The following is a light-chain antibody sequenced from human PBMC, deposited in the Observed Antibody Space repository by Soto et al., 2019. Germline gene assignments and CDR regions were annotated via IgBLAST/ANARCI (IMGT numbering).Light chain of an antibody. Sequence: DIQMTQSPSALSASVDDRATLTCRASQSISNHLAWYQQKPGKAPRLLIYAASSMHSGVPSRFSGSGSGTDFTLTISSLQPEDFATYYCQQYKSCPSTFGQGTKVDIK. CDR2: AAS. J-gene: IGKJ1*01. CDR3: QQYKSCPST. CDR1: QSISNH. V-gene: IGKV1-16*01.